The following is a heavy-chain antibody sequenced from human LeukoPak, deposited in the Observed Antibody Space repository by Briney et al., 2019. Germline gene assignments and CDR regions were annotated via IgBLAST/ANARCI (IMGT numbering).Heavy chain of an antibody. CDR1: GFTFSSYW. CDR3: ARARQYYDFWSGYYRGYYYYYMDV. D-gene: IGHD3-3*01. CDR2: IEQDGSEK. J-gene: IGHJ6*03. Sequence: PGGSLRLSCAASGFTFSSYWMSWVRQAPGKGLEWVANIEQDGSEKYYVDSVKGRFTISRDNAKNSLYLQMNSLRAEDTAVYYCARARQYYDFWSGYYRGYYYYYMDVWGKGTTVTVSS. V-gene: IGHV3-7*01.